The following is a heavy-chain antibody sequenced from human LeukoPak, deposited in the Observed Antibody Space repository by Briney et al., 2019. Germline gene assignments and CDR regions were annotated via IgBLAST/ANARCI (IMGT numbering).Heavy chain of an antibody. Sequence: GGSLRLSCAASGFTFSSYSMNWVRQAPGKGLEWVSYISSSSSTIYYADSVKGRFTISRDNAKNTLYLQMNSLRAEDTAVYYCAKDSLYYDILTGYFAPAYYFDYWGQGTLVTVSS. CDR3: AKDSLYYDILTGYFAPAYYFDY. CDR1: GFTFSSYS. D-gene: IGHD3-9*01. CDR2: ISSSSSTI. V-gene: IGHV3-48*01. J-gene: IGHJ4*02.